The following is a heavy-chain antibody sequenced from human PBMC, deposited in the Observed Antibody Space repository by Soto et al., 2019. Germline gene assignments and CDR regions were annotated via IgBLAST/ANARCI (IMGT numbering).Heavy chain of an antibody. D-gene: IGHD2-21*02. CDR1: GYTFTSYA. V-gene: IGHV1-3*01. CDR3: ALAYCGGDCSSPNAFDI. Sequence: VKVSCKASGYTFTSYAMHWVRQAPGQRLEWMGWINAGNGNTKYSQKFQGRVTITRDTSASTAYMELSSLRSEDTAVYYCALAYCGGDCSSPNAFDIWGQGTMVTVSS. J-gene: IGHJ3*02. CDR2: INAGNGNT.